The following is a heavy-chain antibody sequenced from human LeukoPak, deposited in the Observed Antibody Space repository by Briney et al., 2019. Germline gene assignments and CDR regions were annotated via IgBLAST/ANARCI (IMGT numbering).Heavy chain of an antibody. V-gene: IGHV3-23*01. CDR1: GFTFSSYS. CDR2: ISESGSNST. CDR3: AKGPPLGY. J-gene: IGHJ4*02. Sequence: GGSLRLSCAASGFTFSSYSMNWVRQAPGKGLEWVSSISESGSNSTFYADSVKGRFTISRDNSKNTLYLQMNSLRAEDTALYHCAKGPPLGYWGQGTLVTVSS. D-gene: IGHD1-14*01.